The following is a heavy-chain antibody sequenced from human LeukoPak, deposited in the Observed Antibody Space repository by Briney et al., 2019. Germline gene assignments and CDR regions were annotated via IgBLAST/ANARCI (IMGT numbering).Heavy chain of an antibody. Sequence: GGSLRLSCAASGFTFSIYAMTWVRQAPGKGLEWVSAISGGGTTYYADSVKGRFTISRDNSKNTLYLQMNSLRADDTAVYYCTMPYGDYVSWGQGTLVTVFS. CDR2: ISGGGTT. V-gene: IGHV3-23*01. CDR3: TMPYGDYVS. D-gene: IGHD4-17*01. CDR1: GFTFSIYA. J-gene: IGHJ5*02.